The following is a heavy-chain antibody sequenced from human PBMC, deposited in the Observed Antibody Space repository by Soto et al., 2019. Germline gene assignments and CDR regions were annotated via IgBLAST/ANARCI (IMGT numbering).Heavy chain of an antibody. CDR3: ARGPGYSSGWYPPLGY. D-gene: IGHD6-19*01. CDR2: ISYDGSNK. CDR1: GFTFSSYA. V-gene: IGHV3-30-3*01. Sequence: GGSLRLSCAASGFTFSSYAMHWVRQAPGKGLEWVAVISYDGSNKYYADSVKGRFTISRDNSKNTLYLQMNSLRAEDTAVYYCARGPGYSSGWYPPLGYWGQGTLVTVSS. J-gene: IGHJ4*02.